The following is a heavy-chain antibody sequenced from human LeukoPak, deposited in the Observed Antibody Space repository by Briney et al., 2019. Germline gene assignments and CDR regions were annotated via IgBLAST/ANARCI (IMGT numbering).Heavy chain of an antibody. D-gene: IGHD3-10*01. V-gene: IGHV5-51*03. CDR1: GYSFTNYW. Sequence: GKSLKISCTGSGYSFTNYWIGWVRQMPEKGLEWMGIIYPGDSDTRYSPSFQGQVTISVDKSISTAYLQWSSLKASDTAMYYCARLFLVRGTAIDYWGQGTLVTVSS. J-gene: IGHJ4*02. CDR2: IYPGDSDT. CDR3: ARLFLVRGTAIDY.